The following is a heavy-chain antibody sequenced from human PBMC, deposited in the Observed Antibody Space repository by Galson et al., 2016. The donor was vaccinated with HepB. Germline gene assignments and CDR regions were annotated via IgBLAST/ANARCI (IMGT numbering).Heavy chain of an antibody. CDR3: ASDHPNYYARDAFDI. V-gene: IGHV3-21*01. CDR1: GRTFSKCK. Sequence: CVRLSCAASGRTFSKCKLNWVRQAPGKGREWVSSISSSSNQIGYADPLKRRFTISRDHAKNSLYLQLNSLRAEDTAVDYCASDHPNYYARDAFDIWGQGTMVTVSS. CDR2: ISSSSNQI. J-gene: IGHJ3*02. D-gene: IGHD3-10*01.